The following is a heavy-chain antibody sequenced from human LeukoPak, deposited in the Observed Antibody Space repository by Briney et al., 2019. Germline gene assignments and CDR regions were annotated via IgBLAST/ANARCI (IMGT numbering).Heavy chain of an antibody. CDR1: GFTFSNHG. V-gene: IGHV3-30*19. CDR2: IWYDGSDK. J-gene: IGHJ3*02. CDR3: AREGGGYSYGPTDAFDI. Sequence: GGSLRLSCAASGFTFSNHGMHWVRQAPGKGLEWVAVIWYDGSDKYYADSVKGRLTISRHNPKNTLYLQMNSLRAEDTAVYYCAREGGGYSYGPTDAFDIWGQGTMVTVSS. D-gene: IGHD5-18*01.